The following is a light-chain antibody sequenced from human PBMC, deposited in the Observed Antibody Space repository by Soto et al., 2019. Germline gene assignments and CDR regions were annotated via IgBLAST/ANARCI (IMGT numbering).Light chain of an antibody. CDR2: GAS. V-gene: IGKV3-20*01. J-gene: IGKJ1*01. CDR1: QSVSSSY. Sequence: EIVLTQSPDTLSLSPGERATLSCRASQSVSSSYLAWYQQKPGQAPRLLIYGASSRATGIPDRFSGSGSGTDFTLTISRLEPEDFVVYYCQQYGSSPQTFGQGTKVEIK. CDR3: QQYGSSPQT.